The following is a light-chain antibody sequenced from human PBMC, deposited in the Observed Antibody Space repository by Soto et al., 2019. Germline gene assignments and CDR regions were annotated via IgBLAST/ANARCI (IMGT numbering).Light chain of an antibody. Sequence: DIPMTQSPSTLSASVGDRVTITCRASQSISSWLAWYQQKPGKAPKLLIYKASSLESGVPSRFSGSGSGTEFTLTISSLQPDDFATYYCHQYDSYSYTFGQGTQLEIK. V-gene: IGKV1-5*03. J-gene: IGKJ2*01. CDR1: QSISSW. CDR2: KAS. CDR3: HQYDSYSYT.